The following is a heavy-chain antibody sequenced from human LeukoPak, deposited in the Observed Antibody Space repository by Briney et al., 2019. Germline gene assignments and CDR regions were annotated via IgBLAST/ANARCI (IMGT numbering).Heavy chain of an antibody. D-gene: IGHD3-10*01. J-gene: IGHJ6*02. CDR2: ISGSDGRT. Sequence: GGSLRLSCAASGFTFSSSAMSWVRQAPGKGLEWVSGISGSDGRTYYADSVKGRVTISRDNSKNTLYLQMNSLRAEDTAVYYCAKNSGRLWYYYRMDVWGQGTTVTVSS. CDR3: AKNSGRLWYYYRMDV. CDR1: GFTFSSSA. V-gene: IGHV3-23*01.